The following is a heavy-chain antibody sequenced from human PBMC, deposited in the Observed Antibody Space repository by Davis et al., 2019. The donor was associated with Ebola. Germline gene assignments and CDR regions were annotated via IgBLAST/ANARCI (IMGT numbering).Heavy chain of an antibody. J-gene: IGHJ4*02. CDR1: GFTVSSNY. Sequence: GESLKISCAASGFTVSSNYMSWVRQAPGKGLEWVSSISSSSSYIYYADSVKGRFTISRDNAKNSLYLQMNSLRAEDTAVYYCARAVVNFDYWGQGTLVTVSS. CDR2: ISSSSSYI. CDR3: ARAVVNFDY. V-gene: IGHV3-21*04.